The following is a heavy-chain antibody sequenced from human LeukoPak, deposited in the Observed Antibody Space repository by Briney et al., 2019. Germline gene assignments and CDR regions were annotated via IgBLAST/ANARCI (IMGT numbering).Heavy chain of an antibody. V-gene: IGHV4-59*01. CDR3: ARDYDSSGDKGGFDY. J-gene: IGHJ4*02. CDR1: GDSISSYS. CDR2: IYYSGST. Sequence: PSETLSLTCSFSGDSISSYSWSWIRQPPGKGLEWIGFIYYSGSTNYNPSLKSRVTISVDTSKNQFSLRLSSVTAADTAVYYCARDYDSSGDKGGFDYWGQGTLVTVSS. D-gene: IGHD3-22*01.